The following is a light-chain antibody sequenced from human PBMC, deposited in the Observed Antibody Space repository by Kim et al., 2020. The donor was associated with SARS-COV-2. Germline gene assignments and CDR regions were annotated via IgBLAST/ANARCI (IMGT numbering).Light chain of an antibody. CDR3: QQYDYLIT. J-gene: IGKJ5*01. V-gene: IGKV1D-13*01. Sequence: AIQLTQSPSSLSASVGDTVTITCRASQGINSALGWYQQKPGEPPKILISDAFSLQSGVPSRFSGSGSGTDFTLTISSLQPEDFATYFCQQYDYLITFGQGTRLEIK. CDR1: QGINSA. CDR2: DAF.